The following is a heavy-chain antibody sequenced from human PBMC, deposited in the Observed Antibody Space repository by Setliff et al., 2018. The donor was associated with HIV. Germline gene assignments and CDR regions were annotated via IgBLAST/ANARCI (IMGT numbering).Heavy chain of an antibody. J-gene: IGHJ4*02. V-gene: IGHV3-49*04. CDR3: TRALPVLQFLEWLGRAPYYFDY. CDR2: IRSKAYGGTT. D-gene: IGHD3-3*01. Sequence: PGGSLRLSCTASGFTFGDYAMSWVRQAPGKGLEWVGFIRSKAYGGTTEYAASVKGRFTISRDDSKSIAYLQMNSLKTEDTAVYYCTRALPVLQFLEWLGRAPYYFDYWGQGTLVTVSS. CDR1: GFTFGDYA.